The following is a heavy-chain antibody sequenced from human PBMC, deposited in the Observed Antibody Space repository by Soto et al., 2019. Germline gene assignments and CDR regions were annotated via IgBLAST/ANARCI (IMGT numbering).Heavy chain of an antibody. CDR2: VYYNENT. CDR1: GASIDDFADY. J-gene: IGHJ5*01. Sequence: SETLCLSCSVSGASIDDFADYWGWIRQPPGKGLEWIGTVYYNENTYYNPSLRSRVAISVDTAKNQFSLNLRSVTAADTAVYFCARRERYYGSPGWSAPWGQGTLVTVSS. V-gene: IGHV4-39*01. D-gene: IGHD3-10*01. CDR3: ARRERYYGSPGWSAP.